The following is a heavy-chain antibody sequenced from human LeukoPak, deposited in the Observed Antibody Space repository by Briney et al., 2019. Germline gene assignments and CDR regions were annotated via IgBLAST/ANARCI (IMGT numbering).Heavy chain of an antibody. CDR2: VGTAGNT. Sequence: GGSLRLSCAASGFTFSSHDMHWVRQPTGKGLEWVSVVGTAGNTYYADSVKGRFTISRENARNSLLLQMDNLRAEDTAVYYCARSKSYSSGWTDFDWWGQGTLVTVSS. D-gene: IGHD6-19*01. CDR1: GFTFSSHD. J-gene: IGHJ4*02. V-gene: IGHV3-13*01. CDR3: ARSKSYSSGWTDFDW.